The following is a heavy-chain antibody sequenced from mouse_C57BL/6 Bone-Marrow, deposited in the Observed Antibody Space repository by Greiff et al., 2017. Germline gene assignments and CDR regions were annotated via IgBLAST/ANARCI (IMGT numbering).Heavy chain of an antibody. CDR1: GIDFSRYW. CDR2: INPDSSTI. D-gene: IGHD2-12*01. CDR3: ARAHYSCPARVAY. V-gene: IGHV4-1*01. Sequence: EVKLLESGGGLVQPGGSLKLSCAASGIDFSRYWMSWVRRAPGKGLEWIGEINPDSSTINYAPSLKDKFIISRDNAKNTLYLQMSKVRAEDTALYYSARAHYSCPARVAYWGQGTLVTVSA. J-gene: IGHJ3*01.